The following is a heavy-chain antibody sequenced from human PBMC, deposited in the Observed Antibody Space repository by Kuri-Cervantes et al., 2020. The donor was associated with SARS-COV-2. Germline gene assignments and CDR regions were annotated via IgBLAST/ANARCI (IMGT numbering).Heavy chain of an antibody. J-gene: IGHJ5*02. CDR2: VSFDGTKT. CDR3: ARVLSIAARTWFDP. D-gene: IGHD6-6*01. V-gene: IGHV3-30-3*01. Sequence: GESLKISCAAFEFTFNNFPMHWVRQAPGKGLEWVAFVSFDGTKTYYTDSVKGRFTISRDNSKNMLYLQMNSLRAEDTAVYYCARVLSIAARTWFDPWGQGTLVTVSS. CDR1: EFTFNNFP.